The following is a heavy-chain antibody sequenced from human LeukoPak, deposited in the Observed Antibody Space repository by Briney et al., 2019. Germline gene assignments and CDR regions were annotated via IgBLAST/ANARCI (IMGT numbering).Heavy chain of an antibody. CDR3: AKKTSYYDSSGYYDY. J-gene: IGHJ4*02. Sequence: HPGGSLRLSCAASGFTFSSYEMNWVRQAPGKGLEWVSYISSSGSTIYYADSVKGRFTISRDNAKNSLYLQMNSLRAEDTAVYFCAKKTSYYDSSGYYDYWGQGTLVTVSS. V-gene: IGHV3-48*03. CDR1: GFTFSSYE. CDR2: ISSSGSTI. D-gene: IGHD3-22*01.